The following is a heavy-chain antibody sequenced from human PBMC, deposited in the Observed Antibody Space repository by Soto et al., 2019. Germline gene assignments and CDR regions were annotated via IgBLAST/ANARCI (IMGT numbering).Heavy chain of an antibody. CDR1: GYSFTSYW. J-gene: IGHJ3*02. V-gene: IGHV5-51*01. D-gene: IGHD3-22*01. Sequence: GESLKISCKGSGYSFTSYWIGWVRQMPGKGLEWMGIIYPGDSDTRYSPSFQGQVTISAEKSISTAYLQWSNLKASDTAIYYCAIVSTVYDSSGYDAFDIWGQGTMVTVSS. CDR3: AIVSTVYDSSGYDAFDI. CDR2: IYPGDSDT.